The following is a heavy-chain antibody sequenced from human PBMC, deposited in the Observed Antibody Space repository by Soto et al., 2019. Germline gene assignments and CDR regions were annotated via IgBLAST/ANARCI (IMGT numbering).Heavy chain of an antibody. CDR2: INPSGGST. D-gene: IGHD3-22*01. J-gene: IGHJ3*02. Sequence: ASVMVSFTASGYTFTSSYMHWVRQAPGQGLEWMGIINPSGGSTSYAQKFQGRVTMTRDTSTSTVYMELSSLRSEDTAVYYCARGGYDSSGYYPLHAFDIWGQGTMVTVSS. V-gene: IGHV1-46*01. CDR1: GYTFTSSY. CDR3: ARGGYDSSGYYPLHAFDI.